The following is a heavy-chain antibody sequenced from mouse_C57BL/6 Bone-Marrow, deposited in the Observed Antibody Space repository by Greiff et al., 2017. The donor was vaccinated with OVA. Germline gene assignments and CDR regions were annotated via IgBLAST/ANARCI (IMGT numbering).Heavy chain of an antibody. D-gene: IGHD2-5*01. CDR3: AREPIYSNYFDY. CDR1: GYAFSSYW. V-gene: IGHV1-80*01. J-gene: IGHJ2*01. Sequence: QVQLQQSGAELVKPGASVKISCKASGYAFSSYWMNWVKQRPGKGLEWIGQIYPGDGDTNYNGKFKGKATLTADKSSSTAYMQLSSLTSEDSAVYFCAREPIYSNYFDYWGQGTTLTVSS. CDR2: IYPGDGDT.